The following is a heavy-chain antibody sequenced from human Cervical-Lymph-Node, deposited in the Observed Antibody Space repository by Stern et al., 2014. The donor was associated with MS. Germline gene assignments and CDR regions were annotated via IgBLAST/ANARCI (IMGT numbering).Heavy chain of an antibody. CDR3: VRDRFSLYFYGMDV. V-gene: IGHV3-9*01. CDR1: GFTFDDYA. J-gene: IGHJ6*02. Sequence: EVQLVESGGGLVQPGRSLRLSCAASGFTFDDYAMHWVRQGPGKGLEWVPGINWNSGAIGYADSVKGRFTISRDNAKNSLYLQMNNLRPEDTALYSCVRDRFSLYFYGMDVWGQGTTVTVSS. D-gene: IGHD2-8*01. CDR2: INWNSGAI.